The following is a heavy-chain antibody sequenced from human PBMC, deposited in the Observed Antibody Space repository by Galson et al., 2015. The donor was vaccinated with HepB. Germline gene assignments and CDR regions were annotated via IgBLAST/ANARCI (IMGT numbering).Heavy chain of an antibody. CDR2: VYWGDDK. V-gene: IGHV2-70*11. Sequence: PALVKPTQTLTLTCTVSGFSLNTSEMCVSWTRQPPGKALEWLARVYWGDDKYYNASLKTRVTLSRDNSKAPGVLRMTNKDPADTATYYCARTRIEAADKQGQFYFNGMDVWGQGTTVTVSS. CDR1: GFSLNTSEMC. CDR3: ARTRIEAADKQGQFYFNGMDV. J-gene: IGHJ6*02. D-gene: IGHD6-13*01.